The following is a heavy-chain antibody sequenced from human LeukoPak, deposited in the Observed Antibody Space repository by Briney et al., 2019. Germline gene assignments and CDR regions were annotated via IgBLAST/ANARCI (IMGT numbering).Heavy chain of an antibody. CDR3: ASWSYSSSWNYYYYGMDV. J-gene: IGHJ6*02. CDR2: VSSSGSTI. Sequence: GGSLRLSCAASGFTFSSYEMNWVRQAPGKGLEWVSYVSSSGSTIYYADSVKGRFTISRDNAKNSLYLQMNSLRAEDTAVYYCASWSYSSSWNYYYYGMDVWGQGTTVTVSS. CDR1: GFTFSSYE. V-gene: IGHV3-48*03. D-gene: IGHD6-13*01.